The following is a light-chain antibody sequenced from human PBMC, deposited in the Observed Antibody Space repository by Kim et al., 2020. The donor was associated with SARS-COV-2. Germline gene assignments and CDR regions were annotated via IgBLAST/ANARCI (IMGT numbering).Light chain of an antibody. CDR3: QVWDSSSDHRVV. CDR2: YDS. CDR1: SIGSKS. Sequence: PGKTARITCGGHSIGSKSVHWYQQKPGQAPVLVINYDSDRPSGIPERFSGSNSGNTATLTISRVEAGDEADYYCQVWDSSSDHRVVFGGGTQLTVL. J-gene: IGLJ2*01. V-gene: IGLV3-21*04.